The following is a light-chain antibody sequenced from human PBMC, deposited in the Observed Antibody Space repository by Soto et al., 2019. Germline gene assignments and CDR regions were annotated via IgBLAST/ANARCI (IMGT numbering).Light chain of an antibody. J-gene: IGLJ1*01. CDR1: SSDVGGYNY. Sequence: QSALTQPASVSGSPGQSITISCTGTSSDVGGYNYVSWYQQNPGKAPKLIIYDVRVRPSGVSNRFSGSKSGNTASLTISGLQAEDEADYYCSSYTSSSTLYVFGTGTKLTVL. CDR2: DVR. V-gene: IGLV2-14*01. CDR3: SSYTSSSTLYV.